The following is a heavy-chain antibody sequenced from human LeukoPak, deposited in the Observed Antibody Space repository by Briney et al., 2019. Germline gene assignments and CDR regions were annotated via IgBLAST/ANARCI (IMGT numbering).Heavy chain of an antibody. V-gene: IGHV3-21*01. CDR2: ITSSGSYI. CDR1: GFTFISYT. CDR3: ARVAAAGM. D-gene: IGHD6-13*01. J-gene: IGHJ4*02. Sequence: GGSLRLSCAASGFTFISYTMNWVRQAPGKGLEWVSSITSSGSYIYYADSVKGRFTISRDNAENSLYLQMNSLRAEDTAVYYCARVAAAGMWGQGTLVTVSS.